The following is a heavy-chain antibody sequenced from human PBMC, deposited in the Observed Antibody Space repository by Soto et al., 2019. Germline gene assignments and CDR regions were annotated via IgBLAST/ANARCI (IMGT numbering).Heavy chain of an antibody. CDR2: IYWDDDK. CDR1: GLSLSTTGVG. J-gene: IGHJ6*02. CDR3: VQSRCGGDCLQSYSSHSYYGLDV. D-gene: IGHD2-21*02. Sequence: QITLKESGPTLVKPTQTLTLTCTFSGLSLSTTGVGVGWIRQPPGKALEWLALIYWDDDKRYSPSLKSRLTIHTDTSKTQVVLTMTNRDPVDTATYYCVQSRCGGDCLQSYSSHSYYGLDVWGQGTTVTVSS. V-gene: IGHV2-5*02.